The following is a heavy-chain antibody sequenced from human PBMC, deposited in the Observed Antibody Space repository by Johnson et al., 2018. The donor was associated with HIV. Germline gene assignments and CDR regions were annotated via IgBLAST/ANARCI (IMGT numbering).Heavy chain of an antibody. J-gene: IGHJ3*02. V-gene: IGHV3-20*04. CDR3: GMSGVEDAAFDM. CDR1: GFTFDDYG. D-gene: IGHD7-27*01. CDR2: INGNGGST. Sequence: VQLVESGGSVVRPGGSLRLSCAASGFTFDDYGMNWVRQVPGQGLEWVSGINGNGGSTSYADSVKGRFTISRDNSKNTLYLQMNSLRAEDTAVFYCGMSGVEDAAFDMWGQGTMVTVSS.